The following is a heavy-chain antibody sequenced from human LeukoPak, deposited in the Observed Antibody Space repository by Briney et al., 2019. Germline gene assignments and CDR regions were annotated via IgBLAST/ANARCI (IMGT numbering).Heavy chain of an antibody. J-gene: IGHJ4*02. CDR3: GSYASGYNWLKV. CDR2: IYPKSRDT. V-gene: IGHV1-2*02. D-gene: IGHD3-10*01. CDR1: GFTFTDYY. Sequence: SVKVSCKASGFTFTDYYMHWVRQAPGQGLEWMGYIYPKSRDTNYEQNFQGRVTVSRDTSISTAYMELSRLRSDDTAVYYCGSYASGYNWLKVWGQGTPVTVSS.